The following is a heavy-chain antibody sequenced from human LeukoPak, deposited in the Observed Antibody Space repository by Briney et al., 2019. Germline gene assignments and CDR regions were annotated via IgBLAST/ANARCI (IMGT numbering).Heavy chain of an antibody. Sequence: GGSLRLSCAASGFTFSSYGMRWVRQAPGKGLEWVSAISGSGGSTYYADSVKGRFTISRDNSKNTLYLQMHSLRAEDTAVYYCARGLRRDYWGQGTLVTVSS. CDR2: ISGSGGST. CDR3: ARGLRRDY. CDR1: GFTFSSYG. J-gene: IGHJ4*02. V-gene: IGHV3-23*01.